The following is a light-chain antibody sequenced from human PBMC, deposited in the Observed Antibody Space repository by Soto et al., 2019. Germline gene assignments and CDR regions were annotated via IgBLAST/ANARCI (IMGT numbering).Light chain of an antibody. J-gene: IGKJ5*01. Sequence: EIVLTQSPGTLSLSPGERATLSCRASQSVSSSYLAWYQQKPCQAPRLLIYGASSRATGIPDRLSGSGSGTDFTLTISRLGPEDFAMYYCQQYGSSPLTFGNGTRLEIK. CDR3: QQYGSSPLT. CDR2: GAS. V-gene: IGKV3-20*01. CDR1: QSVSSSY.